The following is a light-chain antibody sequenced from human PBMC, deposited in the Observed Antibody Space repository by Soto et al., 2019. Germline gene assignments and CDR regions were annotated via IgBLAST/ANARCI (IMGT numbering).Light chain of an antibody. CDR3: SSYTSSTLVV. CDR2: DVT. Sequence: QSVLTQPASVSGSPGQSITISCSGTSRDVGGYNYVSWFQQYPGKAPKLLIYDVTNRPSGVSHRFSGSKSGNTASLTISGLQAEDEADYHCSSYTSSTLVVFGGGTKLTVL. V-gene: IGLV2-14*01. CDR1: SRDVGGYNY. J-gene: IGLJ2*01.